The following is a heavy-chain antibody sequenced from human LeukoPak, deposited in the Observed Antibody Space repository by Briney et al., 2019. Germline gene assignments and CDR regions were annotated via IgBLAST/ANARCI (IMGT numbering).Heavy chain of an antibody. CDR2: ICGRGET. Sequence: GVSLRLSCAASGFTFSTSFMTWVRQAPGEGLEWVSGICGRGETYYADSVKGRFTISRDNSKNTVYLQVKSLRAEDTAVYYCARDLRGPFDYWGQGTLVTVSS. CDR1: GFTFSTSF. J-gene: IGHJ4*02. V-gene: IGHV3-53*01. CDR3: ARDLRGPFDY.